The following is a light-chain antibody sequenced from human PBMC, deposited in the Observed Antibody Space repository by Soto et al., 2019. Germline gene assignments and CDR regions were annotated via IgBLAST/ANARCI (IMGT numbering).Light chain of an antibody. CDR1: QSVSSSY. J-gene: IGKJ1*01. Sequence: EIVLTQSPGTLSLSPGERATLSCRASQSVSSSYLAWYQQKPGQAPRLLIYGASSRATGIPDRFSGSGSGTDFTLTISRLEPDDFAVYYCQQYGSSPTFGQGTKGEIK. CDR2: GAS. V-gene: IGKV3-20*01. CDR3: QQYGSSPT.